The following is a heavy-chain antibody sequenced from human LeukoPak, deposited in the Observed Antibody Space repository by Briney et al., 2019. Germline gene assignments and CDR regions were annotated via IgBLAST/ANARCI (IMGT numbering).Heavy chain of an antibody. D-gene: IGHD3-9*01. Sequence: SETLSLTCNVSGDSISSYYWSWIRQPPGEGLEWIGYIYTSGTTSYNPSLKSRVTISVDTSKNQFSLRLSSVTAAGTAVYYCARSYYDFLTGYYLDYWGQGTLVTVSS. CDR1: GDSISSYY. V-gene: IGHV4-4*09. J-gene: IGHJ4*02. CDR2: IYTSGTT. CDR3: ARSYYDFLTGYYLDY.